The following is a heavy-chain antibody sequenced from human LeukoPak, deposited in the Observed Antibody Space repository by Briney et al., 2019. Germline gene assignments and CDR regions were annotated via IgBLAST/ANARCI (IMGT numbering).Heavy chain of an antibody. J-gene: IGHJ4*02. CDR3: AKDRYDILTGYSWSSFDY. D-gene: IGHD3-9*01. CDR1: GFTFSSYA. Sequence: GGSLRLSCAASGFTFSSYAMSWVRQAPGKGLEWVSAISGSGGSTYYADSVKGRFTISRDNSKNTLYLQMNSLRAEDTAVYYCAKDRYDILTGYSWSSFDYWGQGTLVTVSS. CDR2: ISGSGGST. V-gene: IGHV3-23*01.